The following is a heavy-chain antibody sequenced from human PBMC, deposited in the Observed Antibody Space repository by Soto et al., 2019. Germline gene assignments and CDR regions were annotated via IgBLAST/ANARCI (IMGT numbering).Heavy chain of an antibody. CDR2: INTYNGNT. J-gene: IGHJ4*02. V-gene: IGHV1-18*01. CDR1: GYIFTSYG. D-gene: IGHD4-4*01. Sequence: QVQLVQSGAEVKKPGASVKVSCKASGYIFTSYGISWVRQAPGQGLEWMGWINTYNGNTDYAQKLQGRVTMTADTSTSTAYMELRSLRSDDTAVYYCARIEDDYTGFDYWGQGTLVTVSS. CDR3: ARIEDDYTGFDY.